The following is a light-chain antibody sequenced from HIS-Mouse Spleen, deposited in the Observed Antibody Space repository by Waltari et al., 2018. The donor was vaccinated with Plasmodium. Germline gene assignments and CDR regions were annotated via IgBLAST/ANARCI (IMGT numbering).Light chain of an antibody. CDR2: RNK. CDR1: SANIGSNY. CDR3: AAWDDSLSGHWV. J-gene: IGLJ3*02. V-gene: IGLV1-47*01. Sequence: QSVLTQPPSASGTPGQRVTISCSGSSANIGSNYVYWYQQLPGTAPKPLIYRNKQRPSGVPDRFSGSKSGTSASLAISGLRSEDEADYYCAAWDDSLSGHWVFGGGTKLTVL.